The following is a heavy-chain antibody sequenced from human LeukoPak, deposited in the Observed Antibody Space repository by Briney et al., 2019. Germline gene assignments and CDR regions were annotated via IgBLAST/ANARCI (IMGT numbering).Heavy chain of an antibody. CDR2: ISGSGGST. J-gene: IGHJ4*02. V-gene: IGHV3-23*01. CDR1: GFIFSNYG. Sequence: GSLRLSCAASGFIFSNYGMNWVRQAPGKGLEWVSAISGSGGSTYYADSVKGRFTISRDNSKNTLYLQMNSLRAEDTAVYYCAKVGASYWGQGTLVTVSS. CDR3: AKVGASY.